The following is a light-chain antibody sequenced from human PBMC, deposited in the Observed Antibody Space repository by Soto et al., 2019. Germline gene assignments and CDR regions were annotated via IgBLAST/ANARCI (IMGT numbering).Light chain of an antibody. CDR2: AAS. Sequence: AIQKTQSPSSLSASVGDRVTITCQASQGIRNDLGWYQQKPGKAPKLLIYAASSLQSGLPSRFSGSGSGTDFTLTISSLQPEDFATYYCLQDYNYPYTFGQGTKLEIK. J-gene: IGKJ2*01. V-gene: IGKV1-6*01. CDR3: LQDYNYPYT. CDR1: QGIRND.